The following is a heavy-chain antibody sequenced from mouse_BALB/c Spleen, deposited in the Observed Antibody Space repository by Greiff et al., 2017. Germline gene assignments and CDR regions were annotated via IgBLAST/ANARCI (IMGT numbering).Heavy chain of an antibody. D-gene: IGHD2-14*01. J-gene: IGHJ4*01. Sequence: QVQLQQSGAELMKPGASVKISCKATGYTFSSYWIEWVKQRPGHGLEWIGEILPGSGSTNYNEKFKGKATFTADTSSNTAYMQLSSLTSEDSAVYYCARSEVYYYAMDYWGQGTSVTVSS. CDR1: GYTFSSYW. V-gene: IGHV1-9*01. CDR3: ARSEVYYYAMDY. CDR2: ILPGSGST.